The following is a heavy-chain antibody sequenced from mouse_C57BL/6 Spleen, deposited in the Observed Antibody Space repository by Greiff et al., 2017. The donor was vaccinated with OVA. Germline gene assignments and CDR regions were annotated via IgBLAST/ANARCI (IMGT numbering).Heavy chain of an antibody. Sequence: QVQLQQPGAELVMPGASVKLSCKASGYTFTSYWMHWVKQRPGQGLEWIGEINPSDSYTNYNQKFTGKSTLTVDKSSSTAYMQLSSLTSEDSAVYYCARVPSYGSSSYFDYWGQGTTLTVSS. D-gene: IGHD1-1*01. CDR1: GYTFTSYW. CDR2: INPSDSYT. J-gene: IGHJ2*01. CDR3: ARVPSYGSSSYFDY. V-gene: IGHV1-69*01.